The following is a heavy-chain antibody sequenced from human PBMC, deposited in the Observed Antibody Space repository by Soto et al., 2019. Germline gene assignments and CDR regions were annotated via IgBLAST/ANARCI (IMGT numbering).Heavy chain of an antibody. Sequence: GASVKVSCKDSGYTFTSYAMHWVRQAPGQRLEWMGWINAGNGNTNYAQKLQGRVTMTTDTSTSTAYMELRSLRSDDTAVYYCASGSTYYYYGMDVWGQGTTVTVSS. J-gene: IGHJ6*02. CDR1: GYTFTSYA. CDR3: ASGSTYYYYGMDV. D-gene: IGHD1-26*01. CDR2: INAGNGNT. V-gene: IGHV1-3*01.